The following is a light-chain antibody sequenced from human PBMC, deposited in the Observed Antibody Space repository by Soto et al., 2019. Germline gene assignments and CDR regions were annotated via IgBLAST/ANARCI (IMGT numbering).Light chain of an antibody. J-gene: IGKJ5*01. Sequence: DIVMTQSPDSLAMSLGERATINCRSSQSVLFNSNKKNFLAWYQQKPGQPPKLLIYWASTRQSGVPDRFSGGGSGTDFTLNISRLQAEDVAVYYCQQYFNTPVTFGQGTRLEIK. CDR2: WAS. CDR3: QQYFNTPVT. CDR1: QSVLFNSNKKNF. V-gene: IGKV4-1*01.